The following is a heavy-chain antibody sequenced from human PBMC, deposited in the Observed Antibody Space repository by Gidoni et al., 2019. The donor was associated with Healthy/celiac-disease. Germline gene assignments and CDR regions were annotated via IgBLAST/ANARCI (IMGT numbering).Heavy chain of an antibody. CDR3: AREEVVRGISYYGMDV. Sequence: QVQLQEPGPGLVKLSQTLSLTCTVSGGSTSRGHYSWSWIRAPPGKGLEWIGYIYYSGSTYYNPSLKSRVTISVDTSKNQFSLMLSSVTAADTAVYYCAREEVVRGISYYGMDVWGQGTTVTVSS. D-gene: IGHD3-10*01. J-gene: IGHJ6*02. CDR2: IYYSGST. CDR1: GGSTSRGHYS. V-gene: IGHV4-30-4*01.